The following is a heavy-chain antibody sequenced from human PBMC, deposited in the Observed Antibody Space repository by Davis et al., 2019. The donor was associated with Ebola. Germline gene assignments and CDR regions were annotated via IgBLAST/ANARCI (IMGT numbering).Heavy chain of an antibody. Sequence: GGSLRLSCAASGFTFSSYAMSWVRQAPGKGLEWVSGIYGGDTHYADSVKGRFTISRDNAKNTLYLQMNSLRAEDTAVYYCARGDKLLSYGMDVWGKGTTVTVSS. D-gene: IGHD2-15*01. CDR3: ARGDKLLSYGMDV. V-gene: IGHV3-23*03. J-gene: IGHJ6*04. CDR2: IYGGDT. CDR1: GFTFSSYA.